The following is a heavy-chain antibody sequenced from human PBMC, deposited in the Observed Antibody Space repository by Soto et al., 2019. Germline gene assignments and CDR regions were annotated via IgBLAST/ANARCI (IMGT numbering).Heavy chain of an antibody. D-gene: IGHD3-22*01. CDR1: GYTFTSYD. Sequence: QVQLVQSGAEVKKPGASVKVSCKASGYTFTSYDINWVRQATGQGLEWMGWMNPNSGNTGYAQKFQGRVTITRNTSKSTAYMELRSLRSEDTAVYYCARRMYYYDSSGYYQAHYYYGMDVWGQGTTVTVSS. CDR2: MNPNSGNT. V-gene: IGHV1-8*01. J-gene: IGHJ6*02. CDR3: ARRMYYYDSSGYYQAHYYYGMDV.